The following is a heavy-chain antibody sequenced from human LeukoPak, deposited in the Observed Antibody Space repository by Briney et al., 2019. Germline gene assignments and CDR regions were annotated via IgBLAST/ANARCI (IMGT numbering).Heavy chain of an antibody. J-gene: IGHJ4*02. CDR3: AKDSSRSGYSYGYFDY. V-gene: IGHV3-23*01. CDR1: GFTFSGSA. D-gene: IGHD5-18*01. Sequence: GGSLRLSCAASGFTFSGSAMSWVRQAPGEGLEWVSLISYSGANSYYTDSVRGRFTISRDNSKNTLYLQMNSLRAEDTAVYFCAKDSSRSGYSYGYFDYWGQGTLVTVSS. CDR2: ISYSGANS.